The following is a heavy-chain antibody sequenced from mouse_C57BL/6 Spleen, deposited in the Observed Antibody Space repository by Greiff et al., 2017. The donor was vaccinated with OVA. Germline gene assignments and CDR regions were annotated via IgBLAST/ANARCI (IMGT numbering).Heavy chain of an antibody. V-gene: IGHV5-6*01. CDR3: ARKGDYYAMDY. J-gene: IGHJ4*01. Sequence: EVQLVESGGDLVKPGGSLKLSCAASGFTFSSYGMSWVRQTPDKRLEWVATISSGGSYTYYPDSVKGRFTITRDNAKNTLYLQMSSLKSDDTAIYYCARKGDYYAMDYWGQGTSVTVSS. CDR1: GFTFSSYG. CDR2: ISSGGSYT.